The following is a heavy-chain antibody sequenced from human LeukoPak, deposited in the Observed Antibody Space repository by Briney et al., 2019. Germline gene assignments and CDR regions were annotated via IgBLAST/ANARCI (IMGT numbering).Heavy chain of an antibody. CDR2: IYTSGST. V-gene: IGHV4-61*02. J-gene: IGHJ3*02. CDR1: GGSISSASYY. Sequence: SETLSLTCTVSGGSISSASYYWSWIRQPAGKGLEWIGRIYTSGSTNYNPSLKSRVTMSVDTSKNQFSLKLISVTAADTAVYYCARDMRYSSGSDAFDIWGQGTMVTVSS. D-gene: IGHD6-19*01. CDR3: ARDMRYSSGSDAFDI.